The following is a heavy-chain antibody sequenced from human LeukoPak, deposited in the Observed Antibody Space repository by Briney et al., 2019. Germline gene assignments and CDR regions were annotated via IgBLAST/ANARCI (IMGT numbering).Heavy chain of an antibody. CDR1: GGTFSSYT. Sequence: ASVKVSCKASGGTFSSYTISWARQAPGQGLEWMGRIIPILGIANYAQKFQGRVTITADKSTSTAYMELSSLRSEDTAVYYCARLPRYYDFWSGYYGGSYMDVWGKGTTVTVSS. CDR2: IIPILGIA. V-gene: IGHV1-69*02. D-gene: IGHD3-3*01. CDR3: ARLPRYYDFWSGYYGGSYMDV. J-gene: IGHJ6*03.